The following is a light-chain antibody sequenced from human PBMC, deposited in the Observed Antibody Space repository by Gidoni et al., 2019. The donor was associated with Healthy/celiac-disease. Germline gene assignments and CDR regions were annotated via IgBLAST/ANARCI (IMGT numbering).Light chain of an antibody. CDR2: AAS. CDR1: QSISSY. CDR3: QQSYSTPFT. V-gene: IGKV1-39*01. J-gene: IGKJ3*01. Sequence: DIQMTQSPSSLSASVGDRVTITCRASQSISSYLNWYQQKPGKAPKLLIYAASSLQSGVPSRFSGSGSGKDFTITISSLQPEDFENYYCQQSYSTPFTFGPGTKVDIK.